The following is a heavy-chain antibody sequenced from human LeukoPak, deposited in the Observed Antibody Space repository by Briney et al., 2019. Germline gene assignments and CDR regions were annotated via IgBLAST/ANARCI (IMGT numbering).Heavy chain of an antibody. J-gene: IGHJ6*02. CDR1: GFTFTSSA. CDR2: IVVGSGNT. V-gene: IGHV1-58*02. CDR3: AADLGYCSGGSCYLYYYYYGMDV. Sequence: GASVKVSCKASGFTFTSSAMQWVRQARGQRLEWIGWIVVGSGNTNYAQKFQERVTITRDMSTSTAYMELSSLRSEDTAVYYCAADLGYCSGGSCYLYYYYYGMDVWGQGTTVTVSS. D-gene: IGHD2-15*01.